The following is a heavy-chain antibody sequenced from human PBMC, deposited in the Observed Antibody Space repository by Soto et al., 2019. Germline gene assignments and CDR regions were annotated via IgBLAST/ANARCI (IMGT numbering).Heavy chain of an antibody. CDR1: GGSITTYY. D-gene: IGHD3-10*01. J-gene: IGHJ6*02. V-gene: IGHV4-59*01. Sequence: PSETLSLTCTVSGGSITTYYWSWIRQPPGKGLEWIGNIYYSGNTNYNPSLRSRVTISVDTSNNQFSLKLSSVTAADTAVYYCAKGGYYYGSGRTYGMDVWGQGTTVT. CDR3: AKGGYYYGSGRTYGMDV. CDR2: IYYSGNT.